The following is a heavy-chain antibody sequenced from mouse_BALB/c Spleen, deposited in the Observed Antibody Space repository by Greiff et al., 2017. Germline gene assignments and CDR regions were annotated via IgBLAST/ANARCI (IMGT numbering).Heavy chain of an antibody. V-gene: IGHV5-6-3*01. D-gene: IGHD1-1*01. Sequence: EVKLVESGGGLVQPGGSLKLSCAASGFTFSSYGMSWVRQTPDKRLELVATINSNGGSTYYPDSVKGRFTISRDNAKNTLYLQMSSLKSEDTAMYYCARGPPYYYGSSDYAMDYWGQGTSVTVSS. CDR3: ARGPPYYYGSSDYAMDY. J-gene: IGHJ4*01. CDR2: INSNGGST. CDR1: GFTFSSYG.